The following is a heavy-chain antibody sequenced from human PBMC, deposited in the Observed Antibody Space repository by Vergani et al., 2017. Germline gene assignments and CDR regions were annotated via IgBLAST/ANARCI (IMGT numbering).Heavy chain of an antibody. CDR1: GGSISSGAFS. D-gene: IGHD3-10*01. J-gene: IGHJ5*02. Sequence: QLQLQESGSGLVKPSQTLSLTCAASGGSISSGAFSWGWIRQPPGRGLQWIGHIFQSGSPDYNASLKSRVNISLDKSKNHFSLSLSSVTAADTAVYYCARDSWTSELRGVYWFDTWGQGTLVSVSS. CDR3: ARDSWTSELRGVYWFDT. V-gene: IGHV4-30-2*01. CDR2: IFQSGSP.